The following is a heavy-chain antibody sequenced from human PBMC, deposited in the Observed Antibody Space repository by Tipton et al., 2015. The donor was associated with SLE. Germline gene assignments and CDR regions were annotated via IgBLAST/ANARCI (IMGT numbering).Heavy chain of an antibody. J-gene: IGHJ6*02. Sequence: TLSLTCTVSGDSITYYYWSWIRQPPGKGLEWIGYVYYGGSTNYNPSLKSRVTISLDTSKNQFSLQLSSVTAADTAVYYCATSLGYCGGGSCYSSYYSYYGIDVWRQGTSVTVSS. CDR1: GDSITYYY. D-gene: IGHD2-15*01. V-gene: IGHV4-59*01. CDR2: VYYGGST. CDR3: ATSLGYCGGGSCYSSYYSYYGIDV.